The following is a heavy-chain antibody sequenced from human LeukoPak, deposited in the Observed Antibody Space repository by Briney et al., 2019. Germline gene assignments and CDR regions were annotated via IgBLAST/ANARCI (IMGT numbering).Heavy chain of an antibody. J-gene: IGHJ4*02. CDR1: GGSISSYY. V-gene: IGHV4-59*08. D-gene: IGHD5-24*01. CDR2: IYYSGST. Sequence: SETLSLTCTVSGGSISSYYWSWIRQPPGKGLEWIGYIYYSGSTNYNPSLKSRVTISVDTSKNQFSLKLSSVTAADTAVYYCARHVGDGYNWGFDYWGQGTLVTVSS. CDR3: ARHVGDGYNWGFDY.